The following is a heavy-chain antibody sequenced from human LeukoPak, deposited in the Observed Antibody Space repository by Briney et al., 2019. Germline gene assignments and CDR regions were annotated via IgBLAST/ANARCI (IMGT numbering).Heavy chain of an antibody. CDR1: GGSISRGGYS. V-gene: IGHV4-30-2*01. Sequence: SETLSLTCAVSGGSISRGGYSWSWIRQPPGKGLEWIGYIFYSGTTQYHPSLKSRVTISLDRSKNQFSLKLSSVTAADTAVYYCARGRAGAAAVYYFDYWGQGTLVTVSS. CDR2: IFYSGTT. J-gene: IGHJ4*02. D-gene: IGHD6-13*01. CDR3: ARGRAGAAAVYYFDY.